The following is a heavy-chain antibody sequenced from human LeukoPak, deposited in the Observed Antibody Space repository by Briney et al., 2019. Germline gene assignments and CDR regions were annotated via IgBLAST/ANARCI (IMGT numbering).Heavy chain of an antibody. D-gene: IGHD5-24*01. Sequence: SETLSLTCAVYGGSFSGYYWSWLRQPPGKGLEWIGEINHSGSTNYNPSLKSRVTISVDTSKNQFSLKLSSVTAADTAVYYCARERGRGWFDPWGQGTLVTVSS. CDR1: GGSFSGYY. CDR2: INHSGST. J-gene: IGHJ5*02. CDR3: ARERGRGWFDP. V-gene: IGHV4-34*01.